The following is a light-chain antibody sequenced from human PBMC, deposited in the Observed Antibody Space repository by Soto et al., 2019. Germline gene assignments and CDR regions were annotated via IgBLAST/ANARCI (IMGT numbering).Light chain of an antibody. J-gene: IGLJ2*01. V-gene: IGLV1-40*01. CDR3: QSYDSSLSAHVV. Sequence: QSVLTQPPSVSGAPGQRVTISCTGSSSNFGAASDVHWYQQLPGTAPKLLIYGNNNRPSGVPDRFSASKSGTSASLAITGLQAEDEADYYCQSYDSSLSAHVVFGGGTKLTVL. CDR2: GNN. CDR1: SSNFGAASD.